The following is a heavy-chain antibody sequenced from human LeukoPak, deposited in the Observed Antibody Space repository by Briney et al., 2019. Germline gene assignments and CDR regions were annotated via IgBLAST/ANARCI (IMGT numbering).Heavy chain of an antibody. CDR3: AKNGDRGAYCTGGTCYPYFYYYMNV. Sequence: GGTLRLSCAASGITFSSYGMSWVRQAPGKGLEWVSSISSTGGTTYYADSVKGRFTISRDNSKNTLYPQMNSLRAEDTAIYYCAKNGDRGAYCTGGTCYPYFYYYMNVWGKGTTVTI. D-gene: IGHD2-15*01. CDR2: ISSTGGTT. CDR1: GITFSSYG. J-gene: IGHJ6*03. V-gene: IGHV3-23*01.